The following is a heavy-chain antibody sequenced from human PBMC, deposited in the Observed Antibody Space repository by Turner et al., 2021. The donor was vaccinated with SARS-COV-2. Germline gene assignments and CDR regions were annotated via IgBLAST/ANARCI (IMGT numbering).Heavy chain of an antibody. CDR1: GGTFSSYV. J-gene: IGHJ6*02. CDR3: ARGYSGSYYGGYYYYGMDV. V-gene: IGHV1-69*01. D-gene: IGHD1-26*01. Sequence: EVKKPGSSVKVSCKASGGTFSSYVISWVRQAPGQGLEWMGGIIPIFGTANYAQKFQGRVTITADESTSTAYMELSSRRSEDTAVYYCARGYSGSYYGGYYYYGMDVWGQGTTVTVSS. CDR2: IIPIFGTA.